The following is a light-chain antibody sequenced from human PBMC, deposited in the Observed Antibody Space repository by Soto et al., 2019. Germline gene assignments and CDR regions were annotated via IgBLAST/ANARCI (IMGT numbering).Light chain of an antibody. CDR3: QQYGSSKT. CDR1: QSVSSSY. V-gene: IGKV3-20*01. CDR2: GAS. J-gene: IGKJ1*01. Sequence: EIVLTQSPGTLSLSPGERATLSCRASQSVSSSYLAWYQQKPGQAPRLLIYGASSRATGIPDRFSGSGSGTDFTLTISRLEPEDFVVDYCQQYGSSKTFGQGTKVDIK.